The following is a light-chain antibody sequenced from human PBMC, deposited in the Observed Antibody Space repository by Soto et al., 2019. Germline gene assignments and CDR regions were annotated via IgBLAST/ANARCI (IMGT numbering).Light chain of an antibody. J-gene: IGKJ1*01. Sequence: DTQMTQSHSTLSASVGEEVTITCRASQSVSNWLAWYQQKPGKAPNLLIYDVSSLESGVPSRFSGSGSGTEFTLTISSLQPDDFATYYGQQYYSYRTFGQGTKVDIK. CDR3: QQYYSYRT. CDR1: QSVSNW. V-gene: IGKV1-5*01. CDR2: DVS.